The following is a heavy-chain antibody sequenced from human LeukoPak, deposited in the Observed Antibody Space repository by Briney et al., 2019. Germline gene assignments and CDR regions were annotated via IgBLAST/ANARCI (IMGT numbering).Heavy chain of an antibody. CDR3: ARAPPISSSWYDEIYFDY. J-gene: IGHJ4*02. V-gene: IGHV4-59*01. D-gene: IGHD6-13*01. CDR2: IYYSGST. CDR1: GGSISSYY. Sequence: PSETLSLTCTVSGGSISSYYWSWIRHPPGKGLEWIGYIYYSGSTNYNPSLKSRVTISVDTSKNQFSLKLSSVTAADTAVYYCARAPPISSSWYDEIYFDYWGQGTLVTVSS.